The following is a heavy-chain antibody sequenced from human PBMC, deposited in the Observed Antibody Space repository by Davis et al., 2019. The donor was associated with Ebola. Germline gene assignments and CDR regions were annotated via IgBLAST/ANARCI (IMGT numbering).Heavy chain of an antibody. J-gene: IGHJ5*02. D-gene: IGHD4-17*01. CDR2: IDYSGRT. CDR1: GDSITSGDKY. V-gene: IGHV4-30-4*01. CDR3: ARGGGFFSTVTHMGGWFDP. Sequence: MPSETLSLTCSVSGDSITSGDKYWSWIRQPPGKGLEWFGYIDYSGRTFYNPSLKSRVTISSDTSNNQFSLRLRSVTDADTAVYFCARGGGFFSTVTHMGGWFDPWGQGTLVIVSS.